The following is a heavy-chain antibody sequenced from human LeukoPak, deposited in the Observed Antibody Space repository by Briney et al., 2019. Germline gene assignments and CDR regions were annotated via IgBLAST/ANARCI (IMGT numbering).Heavy chain of an antibody. CDR3: ARVGRSDFWSGYYTLLDY. D-gene: IGHD3-3*01. J-gene: IGHJ4*02. CDR1: GFTFDDYG. CDR2: INWNGGST. Sequence: GGSLRLSCAASGFTFDDYGMSWVRQAPGKGLEWVSGINWNGGSTGYADSVKGRFTISRDNAKNTLYLQMNSLRAEDTAVYYCARVGRSDFWSGYYTLLDYWGQGTLVTVSS. V-gene: IGHV3-20*04.